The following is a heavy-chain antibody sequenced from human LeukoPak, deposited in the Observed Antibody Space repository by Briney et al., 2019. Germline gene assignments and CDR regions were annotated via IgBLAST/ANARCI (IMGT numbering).Heavy chain of an antibody. J-gene: IGHJ4*02. CDR1: GYTFTGYY. Sequence: GASVKVSCKASGYTFTGYYMHWVRQAPGQGLEWMGRINPNRGGTNYAQKFQGRVTMTRDTSISTAYMELSRLRSDDTAVYYCARAEGITIFGVVITNEDYWGQGTLVTVSS. CDR3: ARAEGITIFGVVITNEDY. V-gene: IGHV1-2*06. D-gene: IGHD3-3*01. CDR2: INPNRGGT.